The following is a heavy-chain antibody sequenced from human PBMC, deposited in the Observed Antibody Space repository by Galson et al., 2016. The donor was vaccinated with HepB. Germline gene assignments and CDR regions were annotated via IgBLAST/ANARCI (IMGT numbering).Heavy chain of an antibody. Sequence: PALVKPTQTLTLTCNFSGFSLSSSGMSVSWIRQAPGKALEWLARVDWDDDKYYSPSYQPRLTISKVASKNLVVLTMTNVDPVDTATYFCARIKMEQLGLAYFDSWGQGTLVTVSS. V-gene: IGHV2-70*11. CDR1: GFSLSSSGMS. CDR3: ARIKMEQLGLAYFDS. J-gene: IGHJ4*02. CDR2: VDWDDDK. D-gene: IGHD1-26*01.